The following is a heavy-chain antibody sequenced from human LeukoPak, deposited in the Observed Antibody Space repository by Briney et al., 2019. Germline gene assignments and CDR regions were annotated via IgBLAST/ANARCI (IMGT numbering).Heavy chain of an antibody. V-gene: IGHV3-48*04. Sequence: PGGSLSLSCAASGFTFSSYAMSWVRQAPGKGLEWVSYISSSSSTIYYTDSVKGRFTISRDNAKNSLYLQMNSLRAEDTAVYYCARVGASGAFDIWGQGTMVTVSS. CDR2: ISSSSSTI. CDR1: GFTFSSYA. J-gene: IGHJ3*02. D-gene: IGHD1-26*01. CDR3: ARVGASGAFDI.